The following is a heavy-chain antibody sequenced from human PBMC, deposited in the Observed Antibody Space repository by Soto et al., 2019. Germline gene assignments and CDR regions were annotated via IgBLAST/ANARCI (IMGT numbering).Heavy chain of an antibody. CDR1: GFTFSNYG. Sequence: GGSLRLSCAASGFTFSNYGMHWVRQAPGKGLEWVAVISYDGSNKYYADSVKGRFTISRDNSKNTLYLQMISLRAEDTAVYYCAKDSYYYGSGSYLDDYWGQGTLVTVSS. V-gene: IGHV3-30*18. J-gene: IGHJ4*02. D-gene: IGHD3-10*01. CDR2: ISYDGSNK. CDR3: AKDSYYYGSGSYLDDY.